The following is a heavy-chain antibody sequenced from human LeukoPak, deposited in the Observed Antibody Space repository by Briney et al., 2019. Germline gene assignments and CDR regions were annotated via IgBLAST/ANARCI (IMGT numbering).Heavy chain of an antibody. CDR3: AKDLDYGGNFPWDAFDI. D-gene: IGHD4-17*01. V-gene: IGHV3-23*01. CDR2: IGGGDT. CDR1: GFTFHIYA. Sequence: PGGSLRLSCAASGFTFHIYAMHWVRQAPGKGLEWVSAIGGGDTYYADSVRGRFTISRDNSKNTLYLQMNSLRAEDTAVYYCAKDLDYGGNFPWDAFDIWGQGTMVTVSS. J-gene: IGHJ3*02.